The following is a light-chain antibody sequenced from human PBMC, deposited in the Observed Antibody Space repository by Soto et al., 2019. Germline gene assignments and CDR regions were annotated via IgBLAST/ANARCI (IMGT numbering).Light chain of an antibody. CDR1: QSVKTN. V-gene: IGKV3-15*01. CDR2: DAS. Sequence: EIVMTQSPATLSVSPGERATLSCRASQSVKTNLAWYQQRPGQAPRLLIYDASTRATGIPARFSCAGSGTQLPLNIYSRRYEDSAVYYCQRSNGWPGTFRQGTKVEFQ. CDR3: QRSNGWPGT. J-gene: IGKJ1*01.